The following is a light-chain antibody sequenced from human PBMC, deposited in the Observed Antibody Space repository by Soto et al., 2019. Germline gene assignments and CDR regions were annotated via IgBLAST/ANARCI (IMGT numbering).Light chain of an antibody. Sequence: DLQMTQSPSSLSASVGDRVTITCRASQTISSFLNWYQHKPGKAPKLLIYSASSLRSGVPSRFSGSGSGTDFTLTITSLQPEDFATYYCQQSYSTSWTFGQGTKVEVK. CDR3: QQSYSTSWT. J-gene: IGKJ1*01. CDR1: QTISSF. V-gene: IGKV1-39*01. CDR2: SAS.